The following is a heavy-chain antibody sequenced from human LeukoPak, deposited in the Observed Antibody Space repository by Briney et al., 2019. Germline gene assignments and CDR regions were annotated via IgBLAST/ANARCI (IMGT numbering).Heavy chain of an antibody. Sequence: ASVKVSCKASGYIFSSNDINWVRQAAGQGLEWMGWMNPNSGDTGYTQMFQGRVAMTRSTSITTAYMELSSLRSEDTAVYYCARGPFGSGSFLDYWGQGTLVTVSS. J-gene: IGHJ4*02. CDR1: GYIFSSND. CDR3: ARGPFGSGSFLDY. D-gene: IGHD3-10*01. CDR2: MNPNSGDT. V-gene: IGHV1-8*01.